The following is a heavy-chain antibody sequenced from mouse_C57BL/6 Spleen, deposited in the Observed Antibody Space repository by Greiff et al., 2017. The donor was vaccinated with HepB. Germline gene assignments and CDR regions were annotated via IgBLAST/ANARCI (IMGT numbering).Heavy chain of an antibody. D-gene: IGHD2-5*01. CDR3: ARHEDAYYSNYGRAMDY. Sequence: QVQLQQSGAELVKPGASVKLSCKASGYTFTEYTIHWVKQRSGQGLEWIGWFYPGSGSIKYNEKFKDKATLTADKSSSTVYMELSRLTSEDSAVYFCARHEDAYYSNYGRAMDYWGQGTSVTVSS. CDR1: GYTFTEYT. V-gene: IGHV1-62-2*01. CDR2: FYPGSGSI. J-gene: IGHJ4*01.